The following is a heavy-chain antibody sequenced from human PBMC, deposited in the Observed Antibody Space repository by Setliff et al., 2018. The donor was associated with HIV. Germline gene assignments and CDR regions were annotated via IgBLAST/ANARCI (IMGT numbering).Heavy chain of an antibody. CDR1: GYTFSRYA. CDR3: ARERDSSGYQFDP. Sequence: GASVKVSCKASGYTFSRYAMHWVRQAPGQRLEWMGWINAGNGNTRYSQEFQGRVTITKDTFATTAYMELRSLRSEDTGLYYCARERDSSGYQFDPWGQGTLVTVSS. D-gene: IGHD3-22*01. J-gene: IGHJ5*02. CDR2: INAGNGNT. V-gene: IGHV1-3*03.